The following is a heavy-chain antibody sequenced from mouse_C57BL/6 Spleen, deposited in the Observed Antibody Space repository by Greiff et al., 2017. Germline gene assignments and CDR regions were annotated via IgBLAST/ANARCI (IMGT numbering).Heavy chain of an antibody. CDR1: GYTFTDYE. D-gene: IGHD1-2*01. J-gene: IGHJ3*01. Sequence: QVQLQQSGAELVRPGASVTLSCKASGYTFTDYEMHWVKQTPVHGLEWIGAIDPETGGTAYNQKFKGKAILTADKSSSTAYMELRSLTSEDAAVYYCTRNGFAYWGQGTLVTVSA. CDR3: TRNGFAY. V-gene: IGHV1-15*01. CDR2: IDPETGGT.